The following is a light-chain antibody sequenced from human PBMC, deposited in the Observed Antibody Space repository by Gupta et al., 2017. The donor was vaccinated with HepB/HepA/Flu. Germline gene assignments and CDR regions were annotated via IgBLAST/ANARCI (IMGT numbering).Light chain of an antibody. CDR3: HQASSCPLT. Sequence: DIQMIQSPSSVSASVGATVTITCRASHGLNGWLAWYQQKPGKAPNPLIYGATSLHSGVPPRFGGSGSGTDFTLTISNLQPEDSATYYCHQASSCPLTFGEGTKVEIK. CDR2: GAT. J-gene: IGKJ4*01. V-gene: IGKV1-12*01. CDR1: HGLNGW.